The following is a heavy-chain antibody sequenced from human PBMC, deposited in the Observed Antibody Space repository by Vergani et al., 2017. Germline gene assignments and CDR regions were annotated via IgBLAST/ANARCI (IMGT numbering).Heavy chain of an antibody. D-gene: IGHD4-23*01. CDR2: ISSSSSYI. CDR3: ARDASRAGGFR. CDR1: GFSFGDYA. Sequence: EAQLVESGGGLVPPGRSLRLSCAASGFSFGDYAMTWVRQAPGKGLEWVSSISSSSSYIYYADSVKGRFTISRDNAKNSLYLQMNSLRAEDTAVYYCARDASRAGGFRWGQGTLVTVSS. J-gene: IGHJ4*02. V-gene: IGHV3-21*02.